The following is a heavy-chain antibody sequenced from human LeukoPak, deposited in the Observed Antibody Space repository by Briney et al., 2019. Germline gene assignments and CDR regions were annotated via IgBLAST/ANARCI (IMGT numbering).Heavy chain of an antibody. J-gene: IGHJ6*03. V-gene: IGHV3-15*01. CDR2: IKSKADGGTT. CDR1: GFTFSKAW. CDR3: ARGRVVAAHLYYYYMDV. Sequence: GGSLRLSCAASGFTFSKAWMTWVRQAPGKGLEWVGRIKSKADGGTTDFAAAVKGRFTISRDDSTNTLYLQMNSLRAEDTAVYYCARGRVVAAHLYYYYMDVWGKGTTVTVSS. D-gene: IGHD2-15*01.